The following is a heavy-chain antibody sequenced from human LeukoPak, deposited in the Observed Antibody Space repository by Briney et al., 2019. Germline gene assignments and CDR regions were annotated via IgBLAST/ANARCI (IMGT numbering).Heavy chain of an antibody. V-gene: IGHV3-30*18. D-gene: IGHD3-22*01. Sequence: GRSLRLSCAASGFTFSSYGMHWVRQAPGKGLEWVAVISYDGSNKYYADSVKGRFTISRDNSKNTLYLQMNSLRAEDTAVYYCAKDPYYDSSGFDYWGQGTLVTVSS. J-gene: IGHJ4*02. CDR1: GFTFSSYG. CDR3: AKDPYYDSSGFDY. CDR2: ISYDGSNK.